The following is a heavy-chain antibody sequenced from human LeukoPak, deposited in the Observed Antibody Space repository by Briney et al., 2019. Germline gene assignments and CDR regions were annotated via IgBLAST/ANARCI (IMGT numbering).Heavy chain of an antibody. V-gene: IGHV5-51*01. CDR3: ARRGRSSNYFHY. CDR1: GSPFTTYW. J-gene: IGHJ4*02. Sequence: GAPLQISGKGSGSPFTTYWIGWVRPLPGKGLEWMGIIYPGDSGAIYSPSFQGQVTMSAHKSIITAYLQWSSLKASHTATYYCARRGRSSNYFHYWGQGTLVTVSS. CDR2: IYPGDSGA. D-gene: IGHD6-6*01.